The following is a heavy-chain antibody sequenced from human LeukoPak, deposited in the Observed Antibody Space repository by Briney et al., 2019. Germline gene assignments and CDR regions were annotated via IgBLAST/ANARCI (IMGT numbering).Heavy chain of an antibody. CDR2: IKQYGSNK. J-gene: IGHJ4*02. D-gene: IGHD2-2*02. CDR1: GFTFSSYW. Sequence: VGSLRLSCAASGFTFSSYWMSWVRQAPRKGREWVANIKQYGSNKYYVDYVKGRFTISRDNAKNTLYLQMNSLRAEDTAVYYCARDQLDIVVVPAAIPVGYWGQGTLVTVSS. CDR3: ARDQLDIVVVPAAIPVGY. V-gene: IGHV3-7*01.